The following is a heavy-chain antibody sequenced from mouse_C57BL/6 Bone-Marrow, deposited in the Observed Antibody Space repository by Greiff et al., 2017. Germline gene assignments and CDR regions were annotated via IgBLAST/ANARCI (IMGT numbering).Heavy chain of an antibody. Sequence: VQLQQSGPELVKPGASVKISCKASGYSFTGYYMNWVKQSPEKSLEWIGEINPSTGGTTYNQKFKAKATLTVDKSSSTAYMQLKSLTSEDSAVYYCAREALYYQCAYWGQGTLVTVSA. CDR2: INPSTGGT. CDR1: GYSFTGYY. J-gene: IGHJ3*01. V-gene: IGHV1-42*01. CDR3: AREALYYQCAY. D-gene: IGHD2-1*01.